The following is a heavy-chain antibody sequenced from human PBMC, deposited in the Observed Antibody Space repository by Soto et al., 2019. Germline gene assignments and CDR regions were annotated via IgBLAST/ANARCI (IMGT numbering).Heavy chain of an antibody. Sequence: EVEVLESGGDLVQPGGSLRLSCAASGFTFRSSPMTWVRQAPGQGLEYVSSITSSGDFTFYAGSVKGRFTIFRDNSKDTLYLQMNSLRVEDTAIYYCAKGVRDRGVYSWGQGTLVTVSS. J-gene: IGHJ5*02. CDR1: GFTFRSSP. CDR2: ITSSGDFT. D-gene: IGHD3-22*01. CDR3: AKGVRDRGVYS. V-gene: IGHV3-23*01.